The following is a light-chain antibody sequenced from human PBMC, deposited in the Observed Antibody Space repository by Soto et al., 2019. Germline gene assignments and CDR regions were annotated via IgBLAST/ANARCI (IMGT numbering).Light chain of an antibody. J-gene: IGKJ4*01. CDR2: LAS. CDR3: QQYNTRLT. Sequence: EIVLTQSPATLSLSPGERATLSCRASQSVSRYLAWYQQKPVQAPRLLIYLASTRATGIPARFSGSGSGTDFTLTISRLQSEDFAVYYCQQYNTRLTFGGGTKVDIK. CDR1: QSVSRY. V-gene: IGKV3-15*01.